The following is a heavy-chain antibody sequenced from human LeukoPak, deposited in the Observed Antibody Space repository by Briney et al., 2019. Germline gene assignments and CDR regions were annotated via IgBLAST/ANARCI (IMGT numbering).Heavy chain of an antibody. Sequence: ASVKVSCKASGYTFTGYYMHWVRQAPGQGLEWMGWINPNSGGTNYARKFQGRVTMTRDTSISTAYMELSRLRSDDTAVYYCARGPRITMVRGVWDYWGQGTLVTVSS. CDR2: INPNSGGT. CDR3: ARGPRITMVRGVWDY. D-gene: IGHD3-10*01. J-gene: IGHJ4*02. V-gene: IGHV1-2*02. CDR1: GYTFTGYY.